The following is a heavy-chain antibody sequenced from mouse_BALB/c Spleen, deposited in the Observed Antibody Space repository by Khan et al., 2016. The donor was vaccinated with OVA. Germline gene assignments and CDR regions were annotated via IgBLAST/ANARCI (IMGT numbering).Heavy chain of an antibody. CDR2: INPNNGDT. Sequence: EVQLQQSGPELVKPGASVKISCKTSGYTFTEYTMHWVRQSHGKSLEWIGGINPNNGDTTYNQQFKGKATLTVGKSSSTAYRERRSLTSDDSAVFYCARWYFGSTWFAYWGQGTLVTVSA. CDR1: GYTFTEYT. CDR3: ARWYFGSTWFAY. J-gene: IGHJ3*01. D-gene: IGHD1-1*01. V-gene: IGHV1-18*01.